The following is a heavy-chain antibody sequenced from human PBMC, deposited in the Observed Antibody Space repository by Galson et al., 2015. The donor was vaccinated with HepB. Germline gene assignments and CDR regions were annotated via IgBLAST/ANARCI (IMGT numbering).Heavy chain of an antibody. D-gene: IGHD6-19*01. CDR1: GSTSSGSA. J-gene: IGHJ4*02. CDR2: IKSKATHYAP. V-gene: IGHV3-73*01. Sequence: SLRLPCPAPGSTSSGSAFLWVRQASGKGPEWVGRIKSKATHYAPSSVPSLKGRSSISRDASKSMEYLHMRGLKTEDTAVYYCTRYGDLSGYSSRWGQGTLVTVSS. CDR3: TRYGDLSGYSSR.